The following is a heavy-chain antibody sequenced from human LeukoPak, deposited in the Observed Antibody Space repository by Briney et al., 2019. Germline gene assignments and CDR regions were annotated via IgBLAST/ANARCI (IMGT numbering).Heavy chain of an antibody. CDR3: ARDSGTTGEVKFDP. V-gene: IGHV4-4*07. Sequence: SETLSLTCTVSGGSIHSYWSWIRQPAGKGLEWIGRVSGSGTITYNPALQSRLTISIDTSKNQFSLKLMSVTAVDTAVYYCARDSGTTGEVKFDPWGQGTLVTVSS. CDR2: VSGSGTI. J-gene: IGHJ5*02. CDR1: GGSIHSY. D-gene: IGHD3-10*01.